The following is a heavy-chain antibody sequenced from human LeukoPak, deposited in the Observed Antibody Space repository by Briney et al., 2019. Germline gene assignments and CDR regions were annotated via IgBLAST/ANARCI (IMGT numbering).Heavy chain of an antibody. CDR1: GGPFSSYA. CDR2: IIPIFGTA. V-gene: IGHV1-69*06. Sequence: SVKVSCKASGGPFSSYAISWVRQAPGQGLEWMGGIIPIFGTANYAQKFQGRVTITADKSTSTAYMELSSLRSEDTAVYYCARAEYCSSTSCYRVRFDYWGQGTLVTVSS. CDR3: ARAEYCSSTSCYRVRFDY. J-gene: IGHJ4*02. D-gene: IGHD2-2*02.